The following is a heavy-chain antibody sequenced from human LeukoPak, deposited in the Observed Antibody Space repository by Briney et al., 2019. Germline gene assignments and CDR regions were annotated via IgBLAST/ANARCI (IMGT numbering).Heavy chain of an antibody. CDR2: IYRAGGT. CDR3: ARAGDGFAY. D-gene: IGHD6-19*01. Sequence: GGSLRLSCAASDFTVSSSHMSWVRQAPGKGLEWVSLIYRAGGTHYADSVKGRFTISRDNFRNTLYLQMNSLRTEDTAFYYCARAGDGFAYWGQGILVTVSS. V-gene: IGHV3-53*01. CDR1: DFTVSSSH. J-gene: IGHJ4*02.